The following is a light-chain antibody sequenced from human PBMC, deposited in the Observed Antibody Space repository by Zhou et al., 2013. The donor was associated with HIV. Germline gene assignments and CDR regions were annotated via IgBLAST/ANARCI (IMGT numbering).Light chain of an antibody. CDR1: HYISTY. CDR2: GAS. J-gene: IGKJ4*01. CDR3: QQAVSFPLT. V-gene: IGKV1-8*01. Sequence: AIQMTQSPSSFSASTGDTVSITCRASHYISTYLAWYQQKPGKAPELLIYGASSLQTGVPSRFSGSGSGTEYTLTIKGLQPEDFATYYCQQAVSFPLTFGAGTKVDLK.